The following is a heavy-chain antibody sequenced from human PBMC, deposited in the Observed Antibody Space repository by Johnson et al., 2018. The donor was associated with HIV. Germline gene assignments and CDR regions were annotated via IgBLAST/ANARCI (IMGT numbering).Heavy chain of an antibody. CDR1: GFTFDDYA. Sequence: EVQLVESGGGLVQPGRSLRLSCAASGFTFDDYAMHWVRQDPGKGLEWVSGISWNSGSIGYADSVKGRFTISRDNSKNTLYLQMNSLRAEDTAVYYCASPKTPTRVVRGAFDIWGQGTMVTVSS. V-gene: IGHV3-9*01. CDR2: ISWNSGSI. J-gene: IGHJ3*02. CDR3: ASPKTPTRVVRGAFDI. D-gene: IGHD3-10*01.